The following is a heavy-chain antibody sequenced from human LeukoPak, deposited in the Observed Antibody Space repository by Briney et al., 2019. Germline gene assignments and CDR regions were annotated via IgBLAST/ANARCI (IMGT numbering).Heavy chain of an antibody. V-gene: IGHV4-39*01. D-gene: IGHD3-22*01. CDR3: ASFYDSSGYYYGRAGFFDY. J-gene: IGHJ4*02. CDR1: GGSISSSSYY. CDR2: IYYSGST. Sequence: SETLSLTCTVSGGSISSSSYYWGWIRQPPGKGLEWIGSIYYSGSTYYNPSLKSRVTISVDTSKNQFSLKLSSVTAADTAVYYCASFYDSSGYYYGRAGFFDYWGQGTLVTVSS.